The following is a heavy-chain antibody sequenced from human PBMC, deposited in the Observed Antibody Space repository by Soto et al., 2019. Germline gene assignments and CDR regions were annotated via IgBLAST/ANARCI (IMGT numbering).Heavy chain of an antibody. CDR1: GYSFTIYD. CDR3: ARCRRQFAMVLGVIAKNHYMDV. V-gene: IGHV1-8*01. D-gene: IGHD3-10*01. J-gene: IGHJ6*03. CDR2: MNPNSDNS. Sequence: QVQLVQSGAEVKKPGASVKVSCKASGYSFTIYDIIWVRQATGQGLEWMGWMNPNSDNSGYAQKFQGRVTMTRNTSIGTAYLELSSLRSEDTAVYYCARCRRQFAMVLGVIAKNHYMDVWGKGTTVIVSS.